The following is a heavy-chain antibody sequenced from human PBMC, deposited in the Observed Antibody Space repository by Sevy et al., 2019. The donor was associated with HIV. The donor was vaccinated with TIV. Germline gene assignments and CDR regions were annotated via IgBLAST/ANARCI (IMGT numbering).Heavy chain of an antibody. V-gene: IGHV3-48*02. Sequence: GGSLRLSCAASGFSFKDYRMHWVRQAPGKGLEWVSYITSSSNTISYADSVKGRFTISRDNGRNSLYLQINSLRHEDKGVYYCASDRGRGAVDLDLWGQGTLVTVSS. J-gene: IGHJ5*02. D-gene: IGHD6-19*01. CDR1: GFSFKDYR. CDR2: ITSSSNTI. CDR3: ASDRGRGAVDLDL.